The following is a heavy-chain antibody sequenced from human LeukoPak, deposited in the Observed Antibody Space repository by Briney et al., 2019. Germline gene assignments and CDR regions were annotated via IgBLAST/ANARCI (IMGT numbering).Heavy chain of an antibody. CDR2: IYYTGST. Sequence: SETLSLTCTVSGGSISTYYWSWIRQPPGKGLEWIGYIYYTGSTYYNPSLNSRVTMAVDTSKNQFSLKLISVTAADTAVYYCARVITATTREDSWGQGTLVTVSS. CDR1: GGSISTYY. V-gene: IGHV4-59*08. D-gene: IGHD1-20*01. CDR3: ARVITATTREDS. J-gene: IGHJ4*02.